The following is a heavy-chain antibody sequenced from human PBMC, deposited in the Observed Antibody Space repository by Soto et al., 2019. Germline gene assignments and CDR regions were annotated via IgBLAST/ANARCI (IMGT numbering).Heavy chain of an antibody. D-gene: IGHD1-1*01. CDR2: IYATGTT. CDR3: VRDGTKTLRDWFDP. V-gene: IGHV4-4*07. Sequence: SETLSLTCTVSGASISGFYWSWIRKSAGKGLEWIGRIYATGTTDYNPSLKSRVMMSVDTSKKQFSPKLRSVTAADTAVYYCVRDGTKTLRDWFDPWGQGISVTVSS. J-gene: IGHJ5*02. CDR1: GASISGFY.